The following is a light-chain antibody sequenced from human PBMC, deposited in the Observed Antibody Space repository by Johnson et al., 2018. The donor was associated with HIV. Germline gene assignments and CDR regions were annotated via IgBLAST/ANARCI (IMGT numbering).Light chain of an antibody. CDR2: DNN. CDR3: GTWDSSLSAIYV. Sequence: QSVLTQPPSVSAAPGQKVTISCSGSSSNIGNNYVSWYQQLPGTAPKLLIYDNNKRPSGIPDRFSGSKSGTSATLGITGLQTGDEADYYCGTWDSSLSAIYVFGTGTTVTVL. V-gene: IGLV1-51*01. CDR1: SSNIGNNY. J-gene: IGLJ1*01.